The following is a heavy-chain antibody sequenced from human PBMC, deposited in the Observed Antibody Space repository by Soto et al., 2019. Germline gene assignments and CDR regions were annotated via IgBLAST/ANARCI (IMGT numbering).Heavy chain of an antibody. Sequence: QITLKESGPTLVKPTQTLTLTCTFSGFSLSTGGVGVGWIRQPPGKALEWLALIYWDDDKRYKPSLKSRLTITKDTSKTQVVLTMTNMDPVDTATYYCAHSRCGGDCLQSYSSHYYYGMDVWGQGTTVIVSS. V-gene: IGHV2-5*02. CDR2: IYWDDDK. D-gene: IGHD2-21*02. J-gene: IGHJ6*02. CDR3: AHSRCGGDCLQSYSSHYYYGMDV. CDR1: GFSLSTGGVG.